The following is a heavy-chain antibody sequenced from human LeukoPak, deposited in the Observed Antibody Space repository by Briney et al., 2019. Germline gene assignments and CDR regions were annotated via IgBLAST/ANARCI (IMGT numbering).Heavy chain of an antibody. CDR3: ARTPQQLVHAFDI. J-gene: IGHJ3*02. CDR1: GGSISSYY. Sequence: TASETLSLTCTVSGGSISSYYWSWIRQPPGKGLEWIGYIYYSGSTNYNPSLKSRVTISVDTSKNQFSLKLSSVTAADTAVYYCARTPQQLVHAFDIWGQGTMVTVYS. D-gene: IGHD6-13*01. V-gene: IGHV4-59*01. CDR2: IYYSGST.